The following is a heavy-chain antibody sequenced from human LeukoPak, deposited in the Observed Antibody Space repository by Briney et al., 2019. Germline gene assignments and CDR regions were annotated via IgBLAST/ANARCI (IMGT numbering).Heavy chain of an antibody. J-gene: IGHJ4*02. V-gene: IGHV4-31*03. Sequence: SQTLSLTCTVSGGSISSGGYYWSWIRQHPGKGLEWIVYIYYSGSTYYNPSLKSRVTISVDTSKNQFSLKLSSVTAADTAVYYCARGRSGYSGYELDLYYFDYWGQGTLVTVSS. CDR3: ARGRSGYSGYELDLYYFDY. CDR1: GGSISSGGYY. CDR2: IYYSGST. D-gene: IGHD5-12*01.